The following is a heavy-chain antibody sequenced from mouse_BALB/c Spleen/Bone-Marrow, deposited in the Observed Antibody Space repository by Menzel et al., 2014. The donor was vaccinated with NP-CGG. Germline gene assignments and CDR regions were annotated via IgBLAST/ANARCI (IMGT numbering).Heavy chain of an antibody. J-gene: IGHJ2*01. V-gene: IGHV5-17*02. Sequence: DVMLVESGGGLVQSGGSRKLSCAASGFTFSSFGMHWVRQAPEKGLEWVAYISSGGSSIYFADTMKGRLTISRDNPKNTLFLQPTSLRSEDTAIYYCARGGLRDYFAYWGQGTTLTVSS. CDR1: GFTFSSFG. CDR3: ARGGLRDYFAY. D-gene: IGHD2-2*01. CDR2: ISSGGSSI.